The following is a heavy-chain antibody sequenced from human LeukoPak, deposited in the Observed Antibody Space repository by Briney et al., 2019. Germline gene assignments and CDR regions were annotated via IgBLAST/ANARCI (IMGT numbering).Heavy chain of an antibody. CDR2: ISGSGGST. V-gene: IGHV3-23*01. Sequence: PGGSLRLSCAASGFTFSSSGMSWVRQAPGKGLEWVSAISGSGGSTYYADSVKGRFTISRDNSKNTLYLQMNSLRAEDTAVYYCAKRVRQWLVPDYFDYWGQGTLVTVSS. CDR1: GFTFSSSG. D-gene: IGHD6-19*01. CDR3: AKRVRQWLVPDYFDY. J-gene: IGHJ4*02.